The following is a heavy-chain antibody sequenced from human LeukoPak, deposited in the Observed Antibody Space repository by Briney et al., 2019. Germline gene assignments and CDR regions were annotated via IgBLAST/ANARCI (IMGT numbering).Heavy chain of an antibody. Sequence: PGGSLRLSCAASGFTFSSYSMNWVRQAPGKGLEWVSSISSISSYIYYADSVKGRFTISRDNAKNSLYLQMNSLRAEDTAVYYCARALSSGWYRDDYFDYWGQGTLVTVSS. J-gene: IGHJ4*02. CDR1: GFTFSSYS. D-gene: IGHD6-19*01. V-gene: IGHV3-21*01. CDR2: ISSISSYI. CDR3: ARALSSGWYRDDYFDY.